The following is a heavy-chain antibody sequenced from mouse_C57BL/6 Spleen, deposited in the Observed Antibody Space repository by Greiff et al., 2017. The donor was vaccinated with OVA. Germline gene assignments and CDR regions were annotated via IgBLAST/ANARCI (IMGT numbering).Heavy chain of an antibody. D-gene: IGHD4-1*01. CDR1: GFTFSSYA. CDR3: ARGRTGTWYFDY. V-gene: IGHV5-4*01. Sequence: EVQLVESGGGLVKPGGSLKLSCAASGFTFSSYAMSWVRQTPEKRLEWVATISDGGSYTYYPDNVKGRFTISRDNAKNNLYLQMSHLKSEDTAMYYCARGRTGTWYFDYWGQGTTLTVSS. CDR2: ISDGGSYT. J-gene: IGHJ2*01.